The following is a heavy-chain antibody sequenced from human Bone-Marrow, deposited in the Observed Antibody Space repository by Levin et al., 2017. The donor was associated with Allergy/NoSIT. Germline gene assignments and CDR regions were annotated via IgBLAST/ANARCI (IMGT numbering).Heavy chain of an antibody. Sequence: GGSLRLSCAASGFTFSSYAMNWVRQAPGKGLEWVSVSSSSGSNTHYADSVKGRFTISRDNSKNTLYLQMNSLRVEDTAVYYCAKDMGLEVACGDWTPFDYWGQGTLVTVSS. J-gene: IGHJ4*02. D-gene: IGHD6-19*01. CDR3: AKDMGLEVACGDWTPFDY. CDR1: GFTFSSYA. V-gene: IGHV3-23*01. CDR2: SSSSGSNT.